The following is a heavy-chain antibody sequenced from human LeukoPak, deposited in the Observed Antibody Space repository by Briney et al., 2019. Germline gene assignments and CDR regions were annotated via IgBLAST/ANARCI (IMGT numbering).Heavy chain of an antibody. CDR1: GGSISSSSYY. CDR3: ARPVWFGELSQSGGFDY. CDR2: IYYSGST. V-gene: IGHV4-39*01. J-gene: IGHJ4*02. D-gene: IGHD3-10*01. Sequence: KASETLSLTCTVSGGSISSSSYYWGWIRQPPGKGLEWIGSIYYSGSTYYNPSLKSRVTISVDTSKNQFSLKLSSVTAADTAVYYCARPVWFGELSQSGGFDYWGQGTLVTVSS.